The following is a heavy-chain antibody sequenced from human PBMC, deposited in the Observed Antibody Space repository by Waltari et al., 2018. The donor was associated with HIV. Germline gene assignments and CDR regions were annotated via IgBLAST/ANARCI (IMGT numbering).Heavy chain of an antibody. CDR2: SNSYTGAT. J-gene: IGHJ4*02. CDR1: GYTFTDYY. Sequence: QVQLVQSGAEVKKPGASVKVSCKASGYTFTDYYVQWVRQAPGQGLEWMGWSNSYTGATYYRQRFQGRVSMTRDTSINTAYMELRRLTSDDTATYYCARDVDVGATDYWGQGTLVTVSS. V-gene: IGHV1-2*02. CDR3: ARDVDVGATDY. D-gene: IGHD1-26*01.